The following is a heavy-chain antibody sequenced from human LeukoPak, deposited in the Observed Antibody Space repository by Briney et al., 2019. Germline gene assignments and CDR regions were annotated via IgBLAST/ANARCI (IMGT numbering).Heavy chain of an antibody. V-gene: IGHV3-23*01. CDR2: ISGSGGST. D-gene: IGHD3-10*01. CDR3: ARSGWFGESIDY. Sequence: GGSLRLSCAASGFTFSSYAMSWVRQAPGKGLEWVSAISGSGGSTYYADSVKGRFTISRDNATNSVYLQMNSLRAEDTAVYYCARSGWFGESIDYWGQGTLVTVSS. CDR1: GFTFSSYA. J-gene: IGHJ4*02.